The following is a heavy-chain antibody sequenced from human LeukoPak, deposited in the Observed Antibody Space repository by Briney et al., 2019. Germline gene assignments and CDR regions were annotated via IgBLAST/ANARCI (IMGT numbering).Heavy chain of an antibody. Sequence: SETLSLTCAVYGGSFSGYYWSWIRQPPGKGLEWIGEINHSGSTNYNPSPKSRVIISADTSNNEFSLKLSSVTAADTAVYYCARIGTAMIDYWGQGTLVTVSS. J-gene: IGHJ4*02. CDR3: ARIGTAMIDY. V-gene: IGHV4-34*01. D-gene: IGHD5-18*01. CDR2: INHSGST. CDR1: GGSFSGYY.